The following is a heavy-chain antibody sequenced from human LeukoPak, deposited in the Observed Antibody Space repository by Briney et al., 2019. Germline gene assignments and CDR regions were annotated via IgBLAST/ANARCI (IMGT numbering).Heavy chain of an antibody. CDR3: ARPNDYGYYFDY. CDR2: IYPGDSDA. Sequence: GESLKISCKTSGYSFTNYWLGWVRQMPGKGLEWMGIIYPGDSDARYSPSFQGQVTFSVDKSISTAYLQWSSLQASDTAMCYCARPNDYGYYFDYWGQGTLVTVSS. V-gene: IGHV5-51*01. D-gene: IGHD4-17*01. CDR1: GYSFTNYW. J-gene: IGHJ4*02.